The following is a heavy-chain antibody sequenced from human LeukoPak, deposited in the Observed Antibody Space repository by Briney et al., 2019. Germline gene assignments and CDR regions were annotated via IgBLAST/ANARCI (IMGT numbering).Heavy chain of an antibody. Sequence: PGGSLRLSCAASGFTFSSYAMSWVGHAPGKGLEWVSAISVSGGSTYYADSVKGRFTISRDNSKNTLYLQMNSRRAEDTAVYYCAKVRPYYYDSSGYSYFDYWGQGTLVTVSS. J-gene: IGHJ4*02. CDR3: AKVRPYYYDSSGYSYFDY. D-gene: IGHD3-22*01. V-gene: IGHV3-23*01. CDR1: GFTFSSYA. CDR2: ISVSGGST.